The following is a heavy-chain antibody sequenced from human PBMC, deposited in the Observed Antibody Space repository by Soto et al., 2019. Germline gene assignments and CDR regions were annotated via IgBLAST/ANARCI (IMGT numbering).Heavy chain of an antibody. Sequence: QVQLQQWGAGLLKPSETLSLTCAVYGGSFSDYYWSWIRQPPGKALELIGEINHSGSTNYNPSLKSRVTISVDTSKNQFSLKLSSVTAADTAVYSCARGYCGSSSCHHIFDYWGQGILVTVSS. CDR2: INHSGST. J-gene: IGHJ4*02. CDR3: ARGYCGSSSCHHIFDY. V-gene: IGHV4-34*01. CDR1: GGSFSDYY. D-gene: IGHD2-2*01.